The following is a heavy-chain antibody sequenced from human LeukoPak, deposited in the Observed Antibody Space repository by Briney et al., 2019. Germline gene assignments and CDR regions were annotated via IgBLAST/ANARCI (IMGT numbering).Heavy chain of an antibody. D-gene: IGHD2-21*02. CDR2: IYDNGNT. J-gene: IGHJ2*01. CDR3: ARHYCGGDCYSRWYFDL. Sequence: SETLSLTCTVSGGSISSSFWSWIRQPPGKGLEWIGYIYDNGNTNYNPSLNSRLTLSLDRSKNLLSLRLRSVTAADTAVYYCARHYCGGDCYSRWYFDLWGRGTLVTVSS. V-gene: IGHV4-59*12. CDR1: GGSISSSF.